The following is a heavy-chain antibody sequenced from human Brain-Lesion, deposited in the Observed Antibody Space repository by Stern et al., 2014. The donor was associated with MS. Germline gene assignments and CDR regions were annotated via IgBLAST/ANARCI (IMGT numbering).Heavy chain of an antibody. Sequence: VQLVESGGGLAQPGASLRLSCAVSGFTFSNYWMTWVRQAPGKGLEWVAAIKTDGSETSYLPPVKGRFTITRDNAKNSLYLQMNSLRAEDTAVYYCARAVRELGTWGQGTLVTVSS. CDR2: IKTDGSET. V-gene: IGHV3-7*01. CDR1: GFTFSNYW. CDR3: ARAVRELGT. J-gene: IGHJ5*02. D-gene: IGHD1-7*01.